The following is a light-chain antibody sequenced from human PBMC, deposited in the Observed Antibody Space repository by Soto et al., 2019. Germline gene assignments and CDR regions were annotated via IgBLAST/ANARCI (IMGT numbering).Light chain of an antibody. V-gene: IGLV1-40*01. CDR3: QSYDSSLSAWV. CDR1: XXXXGAGYE. Sequence: QSVLTQPPSVSGAPGQRVTISXXGXXXXXGAGYEVHWYQQVPGTAPKLLIYGNNNRPSGVPDRFSGSKSGTSASLAITGLQADDEADYYCQSYDSSLSAWVFGGGTKLTVL. J-gene: IGLJ3*02. CDR2: GNN.